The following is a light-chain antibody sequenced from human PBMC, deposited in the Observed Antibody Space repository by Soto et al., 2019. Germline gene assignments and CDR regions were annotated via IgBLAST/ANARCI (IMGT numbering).Light chain of an antibody. J-gene: IGLJ1*01. CDR3: CSSGGSPTYV. Sequence: QSALTQPASVSGSPGQSITISCTGTSSNVGSYILVSWYQQHPGKAPKLMIFEVNKRPSGVSNRFSGSKSGNTASLTISGLKVEDEADYYCCSSGGSPTYVFGTGTKVTVL. V-gene: IGLV2-23*02. CDR2: EVN. CDR1: SSNVGSYIL.